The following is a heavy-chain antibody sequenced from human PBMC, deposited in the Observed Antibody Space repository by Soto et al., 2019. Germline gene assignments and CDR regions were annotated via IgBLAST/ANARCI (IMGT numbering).Heavy chain of an antibody. D-gene: IGHD2-2*01. Sequence: SVKVSCKASGGTFSSYTISWVRQAPGQGLEWMGRIIPILGIANYAQKFQGRVTITADKSTSTAYMELSSLRSEDTAVYYCASLGYCSSTSRTFDYWGQGTLVTVSS. CDR1: GGTFSSYT. CDR3: ASLGYCSSTSRTFDY. CDR2: IIPILGIA. J-gene: IGHJ4*02. V-gene: IGHV1-69*02.